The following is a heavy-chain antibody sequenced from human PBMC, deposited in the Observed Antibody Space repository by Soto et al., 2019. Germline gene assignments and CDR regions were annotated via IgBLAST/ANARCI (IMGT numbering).Heavy chain of an antibody. CDR3: ARRARQDFYYMDV. CDR1: GFTLSGYA. CDR2: ISSNGVGT. Sequence: EVQLAESGGGLAQPGGSLRLSCAASGFTLSGYAMDWVRQAPGKGLEYVSGISSNGVGTYYANSVQGRFTISRDNSKNTVDLQMGSPRPEDMAVYYCARRARQDFYYMDVWGKGTTVTVSS. J-gene: IGHJ6*03. D-gene: IGHD6-6*01. V-gene: IGHV3-64*01.